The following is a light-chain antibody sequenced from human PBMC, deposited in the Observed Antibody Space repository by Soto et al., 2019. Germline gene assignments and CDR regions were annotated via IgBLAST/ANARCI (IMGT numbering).Light chain of an antibody. CDR2: YVS. CDR1: SSDVGGYNY. CDR3: SSYTSSSTV. J-gene: IGLJ2*01. Sequence: QSALTQPASVSGSPGQSITISCTGTSSDVGGYNYVSWYQQHPGKAPKLMIYYVSNRPSGVSNRFSGSKSGNTASLTISGLQAEDEADYYCSSYTSSSTVLGGGTKLTAL. V-gene: IGLV2-14*01.